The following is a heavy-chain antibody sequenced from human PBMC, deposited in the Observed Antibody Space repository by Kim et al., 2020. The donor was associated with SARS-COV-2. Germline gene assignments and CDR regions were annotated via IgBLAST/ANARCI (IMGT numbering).Heavy chain of an antibody. V-gene: IGHV3-9*01. CDR1: GFTFGDYA. D-gene: IGHD6-19*01. J-gene: IGHJ6*03. Sequence: GGSLRLSCAASGFTFGDYAMHWVRQAPGKGLEWVSGISWNSGSIGYADSVKGRFTISRDNAKNSLYLQMNSLRAEDTALYYCAKLPVVAGSLLRGGPYYYYMDVWGKGTTVTVSS. CDR2: ISWNSGSI. CDR3: AKLPVVAGSLLRGGPYYYYMDV.